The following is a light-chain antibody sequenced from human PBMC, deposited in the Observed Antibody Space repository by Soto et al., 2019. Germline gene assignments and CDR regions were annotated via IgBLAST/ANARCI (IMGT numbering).Light chain of an antibody. V-gene: IGKV3-15*01. CDR2: GAS. Sequence: EIMMTQSPATLSVSPGERATLSCRASQTVARNLAWYQQKPGQAPRLLIHGASTRATGVSARFSGSGSGTEFTLIISSLQSEDFAVYYCQQYHNWPPQYTFGQGTKLQIK. J-gene: IGKJ2*01. CDR3: QQYHNWPPQYT. CDR1: QTVARN.